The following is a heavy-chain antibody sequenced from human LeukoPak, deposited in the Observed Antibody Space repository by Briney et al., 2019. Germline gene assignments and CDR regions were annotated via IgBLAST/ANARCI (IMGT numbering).Heavy chain of an antibody. CDR1: GFTFSNYA. D-gene: IGHD6-25*01. CDR2: ISSGGGTT. V-gene: IGHV3-64D*06. J-gene: IGHJ5*02. Sequence: GGSLRLSCSASGFTFSNYAMHWVRQAPGKGLEYVSAISSGGGTTYYADSVKGRFTISRDTSKSTLYLQMTSLKPEDTALYYCVRASGWFDPWGQGTLVTVSS. CDR3: VRASGWFDP.